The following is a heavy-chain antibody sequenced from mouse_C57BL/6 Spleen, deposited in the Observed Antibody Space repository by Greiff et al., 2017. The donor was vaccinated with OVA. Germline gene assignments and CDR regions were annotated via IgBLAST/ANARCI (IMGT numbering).Heavy chain of an antibody. CDR1: GFTFSDYY. V-gene: IGHV5-16*01. J-gene: IGHJ4*01. Sequence: EVKLMESEGGLVQPGSSMKLSCTASGFTFSDYYMAWVRQVPEKGLEWVANINYDGSSTYYLDSLKSRFIISRDNAKNILYLQMSSLKSEDTATYYCARQLRLRAMDYWGQGTSVTVSS. D-gene: IGHD3-2*02. CDR2: INYDGSST. CDR3: ARQLRLRAMDY.